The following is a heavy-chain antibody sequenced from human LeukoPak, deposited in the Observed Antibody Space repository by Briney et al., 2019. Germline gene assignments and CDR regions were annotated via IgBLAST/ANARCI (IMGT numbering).Heavy chain of an antibody. CDR3: VRSAFLTTEFYFDY. D-gene: IGHD4-11*01. CDR2: INSDGSSA. J-gene: IGHJ4*01. CDR1: GFTFSSYW. V-gene: IGHV3-74*01. Sequence: GGSLRLSCAASGFTFSSYWMHWVRQAPGKGLVWVSRINSDGSSASYADSVKGRFTISRDNAKNTLYLQMNSLRAEDTAVYYCVRSAFLTTEFYFDYWGHGTLVTVSS.